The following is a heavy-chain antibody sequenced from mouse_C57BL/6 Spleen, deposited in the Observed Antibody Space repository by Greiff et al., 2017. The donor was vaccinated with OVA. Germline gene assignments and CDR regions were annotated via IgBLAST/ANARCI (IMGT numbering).Heavy chain of an antibody. Sequence: DVKLQESGAELVKPGASVKLSCTASGFNIKDYYMHWVKQRTEQGLECIGRIDPEDGETKYAPKFQGKATITADTSSNTAYLQLSSLTSEDTAVYYCARSGYYGSSRDYFDYWGQGTTLTVSS. V-gene: IGHV14-2*01. J-gene: IGHJ2*01. CDR1: GFNIKDYY. D-gene: IGHD1-1*01. CDR3: ARSGYYGSSRDYFDY. CDR2: IDPEDGET.